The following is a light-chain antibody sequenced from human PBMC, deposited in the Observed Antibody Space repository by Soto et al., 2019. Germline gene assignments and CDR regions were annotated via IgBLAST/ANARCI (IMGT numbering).Light chain of an antibody. V-gene: IGKV3-11*01. CDR2: DVS. Sequence: EIVLTQSPATLSLSPGERATLSCRATHSVNNYLAWYQQKPGQAPRLLIFDVSNRTTGIPARFSGSGSGTDFTLTISSLEPEDSPVYFCQQRRSWPWLTFGGGTRVEIK. J-gene: IGKJ4*01. CDR1: HSVNNY. CDR3: QQRRSWPWLT.